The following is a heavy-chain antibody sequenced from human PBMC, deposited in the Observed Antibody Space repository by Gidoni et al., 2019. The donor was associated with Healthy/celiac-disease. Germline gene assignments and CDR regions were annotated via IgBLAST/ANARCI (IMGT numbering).Heavy chain of an antibody. D-gene: IGHD3-22*01. CDR2: IDWDDDK. Sequence: QVTLRESGPALVKPTQTLTLTCTFSGFSLSTSGMCVSWIRQPPGKALEWLARIDWDDDKYYSTSLKTRLTISKDTSKNQVVLTMTNMDPVDTATYYCARVPHYYDYNYYGMDVWGQGTTVTVSS. V-gene: IGHV2-70*15. J-gene: IGHJ6*02. CDR1: GFSLSTSGMC. CDR3: ARVPHYYDYNYYGMDV.